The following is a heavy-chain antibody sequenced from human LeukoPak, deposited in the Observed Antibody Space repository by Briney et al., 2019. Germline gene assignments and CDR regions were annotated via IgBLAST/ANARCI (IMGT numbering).Heavy chain of an antibody. Sequence: GESLKISCKGSGYSFTSYWIGWVRQMPGKGLEWMGIIYPGDSDTRYSLSFQGQVTISADKSISTAYLQWSSLKASDTAMYYCARHPGGVGATNDENYYFDYWGQGTLVTVSS. J-gene: IGHJ4*02. CDR1: GYSFTSYW. CDR2: IYPGDSDT. D-gene: IGHD1-26*01. CDR3: ARHPGGVGATNDENYYFDY. V-gene: IGHV5-51*01.